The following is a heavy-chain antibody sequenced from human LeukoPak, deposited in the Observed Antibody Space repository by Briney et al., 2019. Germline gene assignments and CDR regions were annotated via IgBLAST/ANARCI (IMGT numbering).Heavy chain of an antibody. CDR3: AHRRCTSATCFTRGFDP. CDR2: IYWDDDK. V-gene: IGHV2-5*02. J-gene: IGHJ5*02. Sequence: SGPTLVNPTQTLTLTCTFSGFSLSTSGVGVGWIRQPPGKALEWLALIYWDDDKRYSPSPRSRLTITKDTSKNQVVLTMTNMDPVDTATYYCAHRRCTSATCFTRGFDPWGQGTLVTVSS. CDR1: GFSLSTSGVG. D-gene: IGHD2-2*02.